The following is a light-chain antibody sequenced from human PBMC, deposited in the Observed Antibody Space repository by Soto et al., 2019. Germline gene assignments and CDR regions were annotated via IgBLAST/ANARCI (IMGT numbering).Light chain of an antibody. Sequence: EVLFTQSPVTLSLSPGERATLYCRASQSVSGYLSWYQQKPGPAPRLLIFDATNRATGVPARFSGSGSGTDFTLTISSLEPEDFAVYYCQQRDSGPPYNFGQGTRLELK. CDR1: QSVSGY. CDR2: DAT. V-gene: IGKV3-11*01. J-gene: IGKJ2*01. CDR3: QQRDSGPPYN.